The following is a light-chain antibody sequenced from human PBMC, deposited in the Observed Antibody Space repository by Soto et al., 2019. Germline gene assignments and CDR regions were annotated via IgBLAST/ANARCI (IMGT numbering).Light chain of an antibody. CDR2: EVN. Sequence: QSVLTQPASVSGSPGQSITISCTGTSSDVGGYDYVSWYQHHPGKAPKLMIFEVNNRPSEVSNRFSGSKSGNTASLTISGLQVEDEADYYCTSYAISSPYVFGTGTRSPS. J-gene: IGLJ1*01. CDR3: TSYAISSPYV. V-gene: IGLV2-14*01. CDR1: SSDVGGYDY.